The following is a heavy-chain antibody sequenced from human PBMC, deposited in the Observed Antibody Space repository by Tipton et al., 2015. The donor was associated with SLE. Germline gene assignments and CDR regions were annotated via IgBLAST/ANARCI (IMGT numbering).Heavy chain of an antibody. CDR3: AREPSMSSSWYDY. Sequence: TLSLTCSVSGGTISSSPYYWGWIRQPPGKGLEWIGNIYYTGSTYYNPSLKSRVTISVDTSTNHFSLKLSSVTAADTAVYYCAREPSMSSSWYDYWGQGTLVTVSS. J-gene: IGHJ4*02. D-gene: IGHD6-13*01. CDR2: IYYTGST. CDR1: GGTISSSPYY. V-gene: IGHV4-39*07.